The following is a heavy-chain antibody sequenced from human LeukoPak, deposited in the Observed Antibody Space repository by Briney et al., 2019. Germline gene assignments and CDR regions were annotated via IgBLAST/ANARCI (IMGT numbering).Heavy chain of an antibody. V-gene: IGHV3-21*01. CDR1: GFTFSSYS. D-gene: IGHD5-18*01. Sequence: PGGSLRLSCAASGFTFSSYSMNWVRQAPGKGLEWVSSISSSSSYIYYADLVKGRFTISRDNAKNSLYLQMNSLRAEDTAVYYCASGGYSYAFDYWGQGTLVTVSS. J-gene: IGHJ4*02. CDR2: ISSSSSYI. CDR3: ASGGYSYAFDY.